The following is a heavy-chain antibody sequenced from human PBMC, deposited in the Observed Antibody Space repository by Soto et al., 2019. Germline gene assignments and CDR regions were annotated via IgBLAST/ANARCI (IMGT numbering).Heavy chain of an antibody. CDR3: AKDRIAGELFVSPAHFDY. V-gene: IGHV3-23*01. CDR2: ISGSGGST. CDR1: GFTFSSYA. Sequence: GGSLRLSCAASGFTFSSYAMSWVRQAPGKGLEWVSAISGSGGSTYYADSVKGRFTISRDNSKNTLYLQMNSLRAEDTAVYYCAKDRIAGELFVSPAHFDYWGQGTLVTVSS. J-gene: IGHJ4*02. D-gene: IGHD3-10*01.